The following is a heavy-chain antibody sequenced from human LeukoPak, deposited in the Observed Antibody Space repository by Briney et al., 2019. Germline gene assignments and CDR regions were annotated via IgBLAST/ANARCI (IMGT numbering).Heavy chain of an antibody. D-gene: IGHD6-13*01. CDR1: GGSFSGYY. CDR2: INHSGST. V-gene: IGHV4-34*01. CDR3: ARDGSSWSRLVLNASGWFDP. Sequence: PSETLSLTCAVYGGSFSGYYWSWIRQPPGKGLEWIREINHSGSTNYNPSLKSRVTISVDTSKNQFSLKLSSVTAADTAVYYCARDGSSWSRLVLNASGWFDPWGQGTLVTVSS. J-gene: IGHJ5*02.